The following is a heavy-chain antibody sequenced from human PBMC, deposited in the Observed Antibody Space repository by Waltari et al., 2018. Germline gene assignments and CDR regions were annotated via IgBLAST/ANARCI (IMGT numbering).Heavy chain of an antibody. CDR1: GYPFSSYS. V-gene: IGHV3-21*01. Sequence: EVQLVESGGGLVKPGGSLRLSCAAPGYPFSSYSLNWVPQAPGKGLEWVSSISSSSSYIYYGDSVKGRFTISRDNAKNSLYLQMNSLRAEDTAVYYCARGKSSSWTNFDYWGQGTLVTVSS. J-gene: IGHJ4*02. CDR2: ISSSSSYI. D-gene: IGHD6-13*01. CDR3: ARGKSSSWTNFDY.